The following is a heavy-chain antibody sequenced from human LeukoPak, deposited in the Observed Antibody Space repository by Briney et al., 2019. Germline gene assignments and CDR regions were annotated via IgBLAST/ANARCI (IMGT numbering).Heavy chain of an antibody. Sequence: ASVKVSCKASGYTFTSYGISWVRQAPGQGLEWMGWISAYNGNTNYAQKLQGRVTMTTDTSTSTAYMELRSLRSDDTAVYYCARDSLEYCGGDCSFDYWGQGALVTVSS. CDR2: ISAYNGNT. D-gene: IGHD2-21*02. V-gene: IGHV1-18*01. J-gene: IGHJ4*02. CDR3: ARDSLEYCGGDCSFDY. CDR1: GYTFTSYG.